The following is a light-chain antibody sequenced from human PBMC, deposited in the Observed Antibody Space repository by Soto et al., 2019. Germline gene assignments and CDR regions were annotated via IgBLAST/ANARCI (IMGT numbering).Light chain of an antibody. CDR1: QGIRNF. CDR3: QKYSSVPV. J-gene: IGKJ3*01. CDR2: AAS. Sequence: IQMTQSPTSLSASVGDRVTITCRASQGIRNFVAWYQQKPGKAPKLLIYAASTLQSGVPSRFSGSGSGTDFTLTINSLQPDDVATYSCQKYSSVPVFGPGTKVEIK. V-gene: IGKV1-27*01.